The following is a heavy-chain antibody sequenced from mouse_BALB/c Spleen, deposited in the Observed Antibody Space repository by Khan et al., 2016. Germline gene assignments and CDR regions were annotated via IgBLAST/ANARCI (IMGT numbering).Heavy chain of an antibody. J-gene: IGHJ2*01. V-gene: IGHV1-7*01. Sequence: QVQLKESGAELAKPGASVKMSCKASGYTFTTYWMHWVKQRSGQGLEWIGYINPNSGYTKYNQKFKDKATLTADKSSSTAYIQLSSLTSEDSAVYYCARHYRDDFDYWGQGTTPTVSS. CDR1: GYTFTTYW. D-gene: IGHD2-14*01. CDR2: INPNSGYT. CDR3: ARHYRDDFDY.